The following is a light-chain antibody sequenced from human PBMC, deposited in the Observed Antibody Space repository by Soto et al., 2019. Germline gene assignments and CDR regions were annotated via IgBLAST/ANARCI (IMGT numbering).Light chain of an antibody. CDR3: CAFAAGNTYV. Sequence: QSALTQPASVSGAPGQSIALSCTGTSSDVGTYNLVSWYQQHPGKAPKLLISEDGKRPSGVSDRFSGSKSVNTASLTISGLQAEDESDYYCCAFAAGNTYVFGTGTKVTVL. CDR1: SSDVGTYNL. J-gene: IGLJ1*01. CDR2: EDG. V-gene: IGLV2-23*01.